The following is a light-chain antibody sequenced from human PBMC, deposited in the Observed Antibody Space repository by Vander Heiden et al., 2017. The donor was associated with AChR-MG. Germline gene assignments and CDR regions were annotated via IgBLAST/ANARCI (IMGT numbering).Light chain of an antibody. CDR1: QRVSGSS. Sequence: TVFTRSPGSLSLSPGERATRSCRASQRVSGSSLAWYQQKPGQAPRLVIYGASNRATGIPDRFGGGGFGTDFTLTIDSLEPEDFAVYHCQQYASSPFTFGQGTKLEIK. CDR2: GAS. V-gene: IGKV3-20*01. CDR3: QQYASSPFT. J-gene: IGKJ2*01.